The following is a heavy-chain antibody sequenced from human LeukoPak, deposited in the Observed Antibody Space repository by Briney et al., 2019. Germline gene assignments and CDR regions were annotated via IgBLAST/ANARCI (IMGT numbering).Heavy chain of an antibody. Sequence: SETLSLTCTVSGGSISSGDYYWRWIRQPPGKGLEWIGYIYYSGSTNYNPSLKSRVTISVDTSKNQFSLKLSSVTAADTAVYYCARGRCTSCYGDFDPWGQGTLVTVSS. CDR3: ARGRCTSCYGDFDP. D-gene: IGHD2-2*01. V-gene: IGHV4-61*08. CDR1: GGSISSGDYY. CDR2: IYYSGST. J-gene: IGHJ5*02.